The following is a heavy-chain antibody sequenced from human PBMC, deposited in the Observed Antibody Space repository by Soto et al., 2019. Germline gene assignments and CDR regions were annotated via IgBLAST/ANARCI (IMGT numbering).Heavy chain of an antibody. CDR1: GGSISSGGYY. D-gene: IGHD3-22*01. V-gene: IGHV4-31*03. J-gene: IGHJ4*02. Sequence: SETLSLTCTVSGGSISSGGYYWSWIRQHPGKGLEWIGYIYYSGSTYYNPSLKSRVTISVDTSKNQFSLKLSSVTAADTAVYYCARDRRYYDSSGYSSFDYWGQGTLV. CDR2: IYYSGST. CDR3: ARDRRYYDSSGYSSFDY.